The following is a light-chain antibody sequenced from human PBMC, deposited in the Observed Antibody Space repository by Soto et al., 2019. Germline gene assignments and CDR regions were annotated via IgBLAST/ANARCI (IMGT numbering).Light chain of an antibody. J-gene: IGKJ5*01. Sequence: ERVVAESPATLSVSRGERATLSWRASQSVSTNLAWYQQKPGQAPTLLIYGAYTRATGIPARISGSGSGTEFTLTITSLQSEDFAVYYCQQYNTWPPITFGQGTRLEIK. CDR3: QQYNTWPPIT. CDR1: QSVSTN. V-gene: IGKV3-15*01. CDR2: GAY.